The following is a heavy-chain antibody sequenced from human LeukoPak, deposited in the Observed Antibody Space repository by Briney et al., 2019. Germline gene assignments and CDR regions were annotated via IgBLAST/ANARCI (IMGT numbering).Heavy chain of an antibody. CDR1: GFAFSAYW. Sequence: PGGSLRLSCAASGFAFSAYWMHWVRPAPGKGLEWVSRINEDATTITYADSVKGRFIISRDNSKKSLYLQMNNLRAEDTAVYYCVRDLILVWTPGDDFDFWGQGTLVIVSS. J-gene: IGHJ4*02. D-gene: IGHD3-16*01. CDR2: INEDATTI. CDR3: VRDLILVWTPGDDFDF. V-gene: IGHV3-74*01.